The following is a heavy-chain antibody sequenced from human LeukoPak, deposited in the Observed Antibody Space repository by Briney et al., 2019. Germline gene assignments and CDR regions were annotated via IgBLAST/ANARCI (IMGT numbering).Heavy chain of an antibody. Sequence: VKPSGTLSLTCAVSGGSISSSNWWSWVRQPPGKGLEWIGYIYYSGSTYYNPSLKSRVTISVDTSKNQFSLKLSSVTAADTAVYYCARETAGDYPETDYWGQGTLVTVSS. J-gene: IGHJ4*02. D-gene: IGHD4-17*01. CDR2: IYYSGST. CDR1: GGSISSSNW. V-gene: IGHV4-4*02. CDR3: ARETAGDYPETDY.